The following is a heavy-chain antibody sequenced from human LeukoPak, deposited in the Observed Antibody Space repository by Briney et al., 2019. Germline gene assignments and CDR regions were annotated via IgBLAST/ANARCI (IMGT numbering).Heavy chain of an antibody. CDR3: ASLLLGNSGL. V-gene: IGHV3-74*01. CDR1: GFTFSSYW. J-gene: IGHJ3*01. D-gene: IGHD7-27*01. Sequence: PGGSLRLSCAASGFTFSSYWMHWVRQAPGKGLVWVSHINTDGSSTNYADSVKGRFTISRDNAKNTLYLQMNSLRAEDTAVYYCASLLLGNSGLWGQGTMVTVSS. CDR2: INTDGSST.